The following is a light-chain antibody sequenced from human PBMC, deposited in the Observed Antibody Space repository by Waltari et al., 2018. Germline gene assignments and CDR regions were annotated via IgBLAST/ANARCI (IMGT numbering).Light chain of an antibody. V-gene: IGKV3-15*01. CDR3: QQYNNWPPYT. J-gene: IGKJ2*01. Sequence: EIVMTQSPATLSVSPGDRATPPCRASQRVSSNLAWYQQKPGQAPRLLIYGASTRATGIPARFSGSGSGTEFTLTISSLQSEDFAVYYCQQYNNWPPYTFGQGTKLEIK. CDR2: GAS. CDR1: QRVSSN.